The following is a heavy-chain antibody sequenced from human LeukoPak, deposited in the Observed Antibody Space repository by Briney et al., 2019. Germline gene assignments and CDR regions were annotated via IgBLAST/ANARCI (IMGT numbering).Heavy chain of an antibody. CDR3: ARGGDSSGYYDFDY. Sequence: TGGSLRLSCAASGFTFSSYSMNWVRQAPGKGLEWVSSISSSSSYIYYADSVKGRFTISRDNAKNSLYLQMNSLRAEDTAVYYCARGGDSSGYYDFDYWGQGTLVTVSS. J-gene: IGHJ4*02. CDR2: ISSSSSYI. D-gene: IGHD3-22*01. V-gene: IGHV3-21*01. CDR1: GFTFSSYS.